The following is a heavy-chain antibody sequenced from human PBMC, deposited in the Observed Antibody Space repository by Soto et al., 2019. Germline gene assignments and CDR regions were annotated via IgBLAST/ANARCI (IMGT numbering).Heavy chain of an antibody. J-gene: IGHJ6*02. V-gene: IGHV3-23*01. D-gene: IGHD2-21*02. CDR1: GFSFSSYA. CDR3: AKGLGDYYYYYYAMEV. CDR2: ISGSGDKT. Sequence: EVHLLESGEGLVQPGGSLRLSCAAAGFSFSSYAMTWVRQAPVKGLEWVSAISGSGDKTYYADSVKGRFTISRDNSINTLSMQMNSLRPEDTAVYYCAKGLGDYYYYYYAMEVWGQGTTVTVSS.